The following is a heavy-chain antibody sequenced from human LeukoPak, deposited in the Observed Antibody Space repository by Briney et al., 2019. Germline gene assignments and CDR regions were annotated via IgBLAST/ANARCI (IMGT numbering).Heavy chain of an antibody. V-gene: IGHV3-33*01. Sequence: PGGSLRLSCAASGFTFSSYGMHWVRQAPGKGLEWVAVIWYDGSNKYYADSVKGRFTISRDNSKNTLYLQMNSPRAEDTAVYYCPTSSSPHYYYYGMDVWGQGTTVTVSS. D-gene: IGHD6-6*01. CDR2: IWYDGSNK. J-gene: IGHJ6*02. CDR1: GFTFSSYG. CDR3: PTSSSPHYYYYGMDV.